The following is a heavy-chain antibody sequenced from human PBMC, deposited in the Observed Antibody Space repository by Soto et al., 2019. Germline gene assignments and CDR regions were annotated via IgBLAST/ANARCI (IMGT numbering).Heavy chain of an antibody. D-gene: IGHD3-10*01. CDR3: ARAYGSGSYRRYYYYGMDV. CDR1: GYTFTRFN. V-gene: IGHV1-8*01. J-gene: IGHJ6*02. Sequence: ALLKVSCKESGYTFTRFNINWVRQGTGQGLEWMGWMNPNSSNTGYAQKFQGRVTMTRNTSISTAYMELSSLRSEDTAVYYCARAYGSGSYRRYYYYGMDVWGQGTTVTVSS. CDR2: MNPNSSNT.